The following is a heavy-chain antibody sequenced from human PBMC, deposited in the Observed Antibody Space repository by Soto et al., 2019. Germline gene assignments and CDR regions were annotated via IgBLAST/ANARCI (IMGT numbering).Heavy chain of an antibody. V-gene: IGHV3-30*18. Sequence: QVQLVESGGGVVQPGRSLRLSCAASGFTFSSYGMHWVRQAPGKGLEWVAVISYDESNKYYADSGKGRFTISRDNSKNTLYLQMNSLRAEDTAVYYCAKTADYYDTRGAFDIWGQGTMVTVSS. CDR1: GFTFSSYG. CDR3: AKTADYYDTRGAFDI. D-gene: IGHD3-22*01. CDR2: ISYDESNK. J-gene: IGHJ3*02.